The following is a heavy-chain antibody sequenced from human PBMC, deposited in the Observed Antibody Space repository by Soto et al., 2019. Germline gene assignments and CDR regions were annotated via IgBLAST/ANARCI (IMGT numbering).Heavy chain of an antibody. D-gene: IGHD6-19*01. CDR1: GGSVSSGNYY. CDR3: ARLRNLGYSSGWLPPFDY. Sequence: SETLSLTCTVSGGSVSSGNYYWSWIRQPPGKGLEWIGYFYYTGSTNYNPSLKSRLTISVDTSKNQFSLKLSSVTAADTAVYYCARLRNLGYSSGWLPPFDYWGQGTLVTVSS. CDR2: FYYTGST. J-gene: IGHJ4*02. V-gene: IGHV4-61*01.